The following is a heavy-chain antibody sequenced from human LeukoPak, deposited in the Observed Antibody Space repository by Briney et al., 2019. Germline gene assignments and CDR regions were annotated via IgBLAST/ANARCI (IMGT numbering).Heavy chain of an antibody. V-gene: IGHV4-34*01. D-gene: IGHD5-18*01. CDR1: GVSFSGYY. J-gene: IGHJ5*02. Sequence: SETLSLTCAVYGVSFSGYYWSWIRQPPGKGLEWIGEINHSGSTNYNPSLKSRVTISVDTSKNQFSLKLSSVTAADTAVYYCARGYSYGFNWFDPWGQGTLVTVSS. CDR3: ARGYSYGFNWFDP. CDR2: INHSGST.